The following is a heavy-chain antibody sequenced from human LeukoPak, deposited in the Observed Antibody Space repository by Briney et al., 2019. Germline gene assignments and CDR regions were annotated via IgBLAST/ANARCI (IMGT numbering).Heavy chain of an antibody. Sequence: ASVKVSCTVSGYTLTELSMHWVRQAPGKGLEWMGGFDPEDGETIYAQKFQGRVTMTEDTSTDTAYMGLSSLRSEDTAVYYCATDLDGDYVPWDYWGQGTLVTVSS. CDR3: ATDLDGDYVPWDY. CDR1: GYTLTELS. D-gene: IGHD4-17*01. V-gene: IGHV1-24*01. CDR2: FDPEDGET. J-gene: IGHJ4*02.